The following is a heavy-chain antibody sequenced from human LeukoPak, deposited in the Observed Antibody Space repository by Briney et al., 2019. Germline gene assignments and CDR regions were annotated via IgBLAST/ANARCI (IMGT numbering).Heavy chain of an antibody. Sequence: SETLSLTCAVYGGSFSGYYWSWIRQAPGKGLEWIREINHSGSTNYNPSLKSRVTISVDTSKNQFSLKLSSVTAADTAVYYCARRRAGGHYYYYYYGMDVWGQGTTVTVSS. CDR3: ARRRAGGHYYYYYYGMDV. J-gene: IGHJ6*02. V-gene: IGHV4-34*01. CDR2: INHSGST. D-gene: IGHD6-13*01. CDR1: GGSFSGYY.